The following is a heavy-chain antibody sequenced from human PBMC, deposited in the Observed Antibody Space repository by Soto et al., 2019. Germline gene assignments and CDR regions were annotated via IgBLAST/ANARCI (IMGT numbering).Heavy chain of an antibody. CDR3: ARWAPDAFHV. CDR1: GYSFTTYN. CDR2: VNPSSGST. Sequence: QVQLVQSGAEVKKPGASVKVSCKASGYSFTTYNIHWVRQAPGPGLEWMGAVNPSSGSTSYAQKFQGGVTLTRDTSTSTVYMELSSLRSEDAAVYYCARWAPDAFHVWGQGTLVTVSS. J-gene: IGHJ3*01. V-gene: IGHV1-46*01.